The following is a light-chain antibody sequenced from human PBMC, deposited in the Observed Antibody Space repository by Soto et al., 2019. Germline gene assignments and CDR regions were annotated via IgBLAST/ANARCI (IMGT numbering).Light chain of an antibody. V-gene: IGLV2-23*02. CDR3: CSYAGSRTPLI. CDR2: EVS. J-gene: IGLJ1*01. Sequence: QSVLTQPASVSGSPGQSITISCTGTSSDVGSYNLVSWYQQHPGKAPKLMIYEVSKRPSGVSNRFSGSKSGNTASLTISGIQAEDEADYYCCSYAGSRTPLIFGTGTKVTVL. CDR1: SSDVGSYNL.